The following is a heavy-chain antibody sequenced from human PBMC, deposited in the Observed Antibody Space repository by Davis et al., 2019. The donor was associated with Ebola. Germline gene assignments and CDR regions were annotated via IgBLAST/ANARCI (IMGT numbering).Heavy chain of an antibody. Sequence: GESLKISCAASGFTFSSYAMSWVRQAPGKGLEWVSAISGSGGSTYYADSVKGRFTISRDNSKNTLYLQMNSLRAEDTAVYYCAKDGPLAVAGDLEFCFDYWGQGTLVTVSS. J-gene: IGHJ4*02. CDR3: AKDGPLAVAGDLEFCFDY. CDR2: ISGSGGST. CDR1: GFTFSSYA. D-gene: IGHD6-19*01. V-gene: IGHV3-23*01.